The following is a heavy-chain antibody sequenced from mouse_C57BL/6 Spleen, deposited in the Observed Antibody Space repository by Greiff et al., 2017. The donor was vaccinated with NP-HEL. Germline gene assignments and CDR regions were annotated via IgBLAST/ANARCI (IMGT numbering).Heavy chain of an antibody. CDR3: ARRDDYDGYYAMDY. CDR2: IYPRSGNT. V-gene: IGHV1-81*01. CDR1: GYTFTSYG. D-gene: IGHD2-4*01. J-gene: IGHJ4*01. Sequence: VQVVESGAELARPGASVKLSCKASGYTFTSYGISWVKQRTEQGLEWIGEIYPRSGNTYYNEKFKGKATLTADKSSSTAYMELRSLTSEDSAVYFCARRDDYDGYYAMDYWGQGTSVTVSS.